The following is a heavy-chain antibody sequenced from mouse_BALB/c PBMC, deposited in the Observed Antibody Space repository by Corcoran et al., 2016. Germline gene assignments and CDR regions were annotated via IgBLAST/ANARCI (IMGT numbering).Heavy chain of an antibody. Sequence: DVQLQESGPGLVKPSQSLSLTCSVTGYSITSGYYWNWIRQFPGNKLEWMGYISYDGSNNYNPSLKNRISITRDTSKNQFCLKLNSVTTEDTATYYCARDRDFDYWGQGTTLTVSS. V-gene: IGHV3-6*02. CDR1: GYSITSGYY. CDR2: ISYDGSN. J-gene: IGHJ2*01. CDR3: ARDRDFDY.